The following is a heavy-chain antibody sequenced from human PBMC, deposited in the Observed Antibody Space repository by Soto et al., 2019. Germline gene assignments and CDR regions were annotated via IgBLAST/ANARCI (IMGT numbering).Heavy chain of an antibody. J-gene: IGHJ4*02. V-gene: IGHV1-18*01. Sequence: IQLLQSGAEVKKPGTSVKVSCKASGYPFVTYGISWVRQAPGQGPEWLGWITPHNGDTNYAQKVQGRVTMTTDSATSTAYLEVRSLRSDDTAVYHCAGLAPCSGGDTCYSRALDYWGQGTLVTVSS. CDR3: AGLAPCSGGDTCYSRALDY. CDR1: GYPFVTYG. D-gene: IGHD2-15*01. CDR2: ITPHNGDT.